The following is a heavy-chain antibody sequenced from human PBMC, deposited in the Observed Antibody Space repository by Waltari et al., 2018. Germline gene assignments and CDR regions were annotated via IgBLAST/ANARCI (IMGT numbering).Heavy chain of an antibody. J-gene: IGHJ4*02. CDR2: IIPIFGTA. V-gene: IGHV1-69*13. CDR3: ARYDPVTPEYYFDY. D-gene: IGHD1-1*01. Sequence: QVQLVQSGAEVKKPGASVKVSCKVSGYTLTDLSMHWVRQAPGQGLEWMGGIIPIFGTANDAQKFQGRVTITADESTSTAYMELSSLRSEDTAVYYCARYDPVTPEYYFDYWGQGTLVTVSS. CDR1: GYTLTDLS.